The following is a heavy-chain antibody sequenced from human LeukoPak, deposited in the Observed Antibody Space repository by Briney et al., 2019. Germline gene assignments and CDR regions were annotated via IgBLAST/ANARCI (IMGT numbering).Heavy chain of an antibody. J-gene: IGHJ2*01. D-gene: IGHD3-10*01. V-gene: IGHV4-39*07. CDR1: GGSISSSSYY. CDR2: IYYSGSN. Sequence: PSETLSLTCTVSGGSISSSSYYWGWIRQPPGKGLEWIGSIYYSGSNYYNPPLKSRATISVDTSKNQFSLKLSSVTAADTAVYYCARALGTLSGYFDLWGRGTLVTVSS. CDR3: ARALGTLSGYFDL.